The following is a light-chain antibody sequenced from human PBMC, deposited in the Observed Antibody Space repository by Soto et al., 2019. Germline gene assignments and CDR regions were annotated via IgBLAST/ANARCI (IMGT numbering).Light chain of an antibody. CDR2: DTS. CDR3: LLSYSAARAGV. V-gene: IGLV7-46*01. J-gene: IGLJ7*01. Sequence: QAVVTQEPSLTVSPGGTVTLTCGSSTGAVTSGHYPYWFQQKPGQAPRTLIYDTSNKQSWTPARFSGSLLGGKAALTLSGAQPEDEAEYYCLLSYSAARAGVFGGGTQLTVL. CDR1: TGAVTSGHY.